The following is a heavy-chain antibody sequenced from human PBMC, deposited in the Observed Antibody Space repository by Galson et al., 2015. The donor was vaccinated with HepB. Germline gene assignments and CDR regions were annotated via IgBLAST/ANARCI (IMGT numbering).Heavy chain of an antibody. V-gene: IGHV4-61*01. CDR3: AREGESSWYQGWFDP. Sequence: SETLSLTCTVSGGSVSSGSYYWSWIRQPPGKGLEWIGYIYYSGSTYYNPSLKSRVTISVDTSKNQFSLKLSSVTAADTAVYYCAREGESSWYQGWFDPWGQGTLVTVSS. D-gene: IGHD6-13*01. CDR1: GGSVSSGSYY. J-gene: IGHJ5*02. CDR2: IYYSGST.